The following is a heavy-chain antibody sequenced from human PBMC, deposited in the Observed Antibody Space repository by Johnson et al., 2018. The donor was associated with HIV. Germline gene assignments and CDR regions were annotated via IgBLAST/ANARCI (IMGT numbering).Heavy chain of an antibody. V-gene: IGHV3-66*01. CDR3: AGRSSAWYEDAFDI. CDR1: GFTFSNAW. Sequence: VQLVESGGGLVQPGRSLRLSCAASGFTFSNAWMSWVRQAPGKGLEWVSVIYSGDRTYSAVSVKGRFTISRDSSKNTLFLQMNSLRVEDTAIYYCAGRSSAWYEDAFDIWGQGTMVTVSS. CDR2: IYSGDRT. J-gene: IGHJ3*02. D-gene: IGHD6-19*01.